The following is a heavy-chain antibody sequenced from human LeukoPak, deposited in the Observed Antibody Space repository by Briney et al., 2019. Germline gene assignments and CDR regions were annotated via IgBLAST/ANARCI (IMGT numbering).Heavy chain of an antibody. V-gene: IGHV3-23*01. J-gene: IGHJ4*02. CDR3: AKDQRIYYDSSGYYDY. Sequence: GGSLRLSCAASGFTFSSYAMSWVRQAPGKGLEWVSAISGSGGSTYYADSVKGRFTISRDNSKNTLYLQMNSLRAEDTAVYYCAKDQRIYYDSSGYYDYWGQGTLVTVSS. CDR2: ISGSGGST. CDR1: GFTFSSYA. D-gene: IGHD3-22*01.